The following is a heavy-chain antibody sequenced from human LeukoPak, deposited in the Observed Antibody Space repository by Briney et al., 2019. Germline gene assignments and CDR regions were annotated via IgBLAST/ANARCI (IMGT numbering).Heavy chain of an antibody. Sequence: GGSLRLSCAASGFTFSNAWMSWVRQAPGKGLEWVGRIKSKTDGGTTDYAAPVKGRFTISRDDSKNTLYLQMNSLKTEDTAVYYCTTGSSDYVWGSYRPRDYFDYWGQGTLVTVSS. D-gene: IGHD3-16*02. J-gene: IGHJ4*02. V-gene: IGHV3-15*01. CDR2: IKSKTDGGTT. CDR1: GFTFSNAW. CDR3: TTGSSDYVWGSYRPRDYFDY.